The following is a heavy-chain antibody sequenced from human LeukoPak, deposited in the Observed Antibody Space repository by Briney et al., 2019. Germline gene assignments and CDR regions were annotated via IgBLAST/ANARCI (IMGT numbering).Heavy chain of an antibody. J-gene: IGHJ6*02. CDR2: IYYSGST. CDR3: ARGGRVVTMVRGVYYYYYGMDV. CDR1: GGSISSYY. V-gene: IGHV4-59*01. Sequence: SETLSLTCTVSGGSISSYYWSWIRQPPGKGLEWIGYIYYSGSTNYNPSLKSRVTISVDTSKDQFSLKLSSVTAADTAVYYCARGGRVVTMVRGVYYYYYGMDVWGQGTTVTVSS. D-gene: IGHD3-10*01.